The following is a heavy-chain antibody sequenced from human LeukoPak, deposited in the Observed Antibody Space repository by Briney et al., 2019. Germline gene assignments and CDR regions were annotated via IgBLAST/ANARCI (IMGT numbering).Heavy chain of an antibody. V-gene: IGHV3-23*01. Sequence: GGSLRLSCAASGFTFSSYAMSWVRQAPGKGLEWVSAISRSGGATDYADSVKGRFTISRDNSKNTLYLQMNSLRAEDTAVYYCARGSDYIWGTYRPWYFDYWGQGALVTVSS. J-gene: IGHJ4*02. CDR2: ISRSGGAT. CDR1: GFTFSSYA. CDR3: ARGSDYIWGTYRPWYFDY. D-gene: IGHD3-16*02.